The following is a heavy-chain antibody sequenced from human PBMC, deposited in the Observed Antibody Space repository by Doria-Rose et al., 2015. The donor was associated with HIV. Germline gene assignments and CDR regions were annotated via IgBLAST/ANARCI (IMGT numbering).Heavy chain of an antibody. CDR3: ARIKSSRWYHKYYFDS. Sequence: SGPVLVKPTETLTLTCTVSGVSLSSPGMGVGWIRQPPGKALEWLANIFSDDERSYKTSLKSRLTISRCTSKSQVVLTMTDMDPVDTATYYCARIKSSRWYHKYYFDSWGQGTLVIVSA. CDR1: GVSLSSPGMG. J-gene: IGHJ4*02. CDR2: IFSDDER. D-gene: IGHD6-13*01. V-gene: IGHV2-26*01.